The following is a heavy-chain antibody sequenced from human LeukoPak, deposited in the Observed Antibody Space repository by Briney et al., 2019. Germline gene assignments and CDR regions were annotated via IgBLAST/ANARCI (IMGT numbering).Heavy chain of an antibody. Sequence: SQTLSLTCTVSGGSISSGGYYWSWIRQPPGKGLEWIGYIYHSGSTYYSPSLKSRVTISVDRSKNQFSLKLSSVTAADTAVYYCARLMTVAGYYYYMDVWGKGTTVTVSS. V-gene: IGHV4-30-2*01. CDR2: IYHSGST. CDR1: GGSISSGGYY. D-gene: IGHD6-19*01. CDR3: ARLMTVAGYYYYMDV. J-gene: IGHJ6*03.